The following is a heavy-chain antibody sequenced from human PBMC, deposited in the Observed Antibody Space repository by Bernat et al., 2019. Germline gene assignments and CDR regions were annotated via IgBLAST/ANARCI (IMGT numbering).Heavy chain of an antibody. CDR2: INAGNGNT. D-gene: IGHD3-16*02. CDR1: GYTFTSYG. J-gene: IGHJ4*02. Sequence: QVQLVQSGAEVKKPGASVKVSCKASGYTFTSYGISWVRQAPGQGLEWMGWINAGNGNTKYSQKFQGRVTITRDTSASTAYMELSSLRSEDTAVYYCARARRDYIWGSYRPFDYWGQGTLVTVSS. V-gene: IGHV1-18*01. CDR3: ARARRDYIWGSYRPFDY.